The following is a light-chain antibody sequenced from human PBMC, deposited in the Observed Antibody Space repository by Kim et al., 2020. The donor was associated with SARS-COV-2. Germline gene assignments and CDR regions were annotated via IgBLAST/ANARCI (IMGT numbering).Light chain of an antibody. V-gene: IGKV1-8*01. CDR2: AAS. CDR1: QNISSW. CDR3: QQYYSYPPT. J-gene: IGKJ1*01. Sequence: ASTGDRVTITCRASQNISSWLAWYQQKPGKAPKCLIYAASTLQSGVPSRFSGSGSGTDFTLTISCLQSEDFATYYCQQYYSYPPTFGQGTRVEIK.